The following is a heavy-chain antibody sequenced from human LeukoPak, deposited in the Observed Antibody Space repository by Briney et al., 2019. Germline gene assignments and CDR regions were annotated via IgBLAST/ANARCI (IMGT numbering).Heavy chain of an antibody. J-gene: IGHJ4*02. CDR2: FDPEDGET. CDR3: ATGRKDIVVVPAAKLKWDYYFDY. V-gene: IGHV1-24*01. CDR1: GYTLTELS. Sequence: ASVKVSCKVSGYTLTELSMHWVRQAPGKGLEWMGGFDPEDGETIYAQKFQGRVTMTEDTSTDTAYMELSSLRSEDTAVYYCATGRKDIVVVPAAKLKWDYYFDYWGQGTLVTVSS. D-gene: IGHD2-2*01.